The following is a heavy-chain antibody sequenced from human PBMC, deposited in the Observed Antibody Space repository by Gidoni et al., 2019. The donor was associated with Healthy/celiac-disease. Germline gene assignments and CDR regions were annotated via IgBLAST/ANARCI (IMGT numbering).Heavy chain of an antibody. CDR3: ARDMDERGEPEVFYYFDY. CDR2: ISSSGSTI. Sequence: ISSSGSTIYYADSVKGRFTISRDNAKNSLYLQMNSLRAEDTAVYYCARDMDERGEPEVFYYFDYWGQGTLVTVSS. J-gene: IGHJ4*02. D-gene: IGHD3-10*01. V-gene: IGHV3-11*01.